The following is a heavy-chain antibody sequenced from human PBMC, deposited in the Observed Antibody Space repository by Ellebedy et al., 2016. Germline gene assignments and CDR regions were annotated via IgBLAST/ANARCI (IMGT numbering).Heavy chain of an antibody. CDR3: ARDYPSVFTGFGF. D-gene: IGHD5/OR15-5a*01. Sequence: ASVKVSCKESGDTFSSYCVHWVRQAPGQGLQWMGVLKPSDGTTIYTQKFQGRVSMTRDTSTNTIYMELSSLRSDDTAVYYCARDYPSVFTGFGFWGQGTLVIVSS. J-gene: IGHJ5*01. CDR2: LKPSDGTT. CDR1: GDTFSSYC. V-gene: IGHV1-46*01.